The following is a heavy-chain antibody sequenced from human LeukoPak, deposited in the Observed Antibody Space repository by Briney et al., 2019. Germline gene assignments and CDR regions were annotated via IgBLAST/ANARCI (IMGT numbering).Heavy chain of an antibody. CDR3: ARDLDSPSPLQH. CDR1: GYTFTGYY. CDR2: INPNSGGT. J-gene: IGHJ1*01. Sequence: ASVKVSCKASGYTFTGYYMHWARQAPGQGLEWMGWINPNSGGTNYAQKFQGRVTMTRDTSISTAYMELSRPRSDDTAVYYCARDLDSPSPLQHWGQGTLVTVSS. V-gene: IGHV1-2*02.